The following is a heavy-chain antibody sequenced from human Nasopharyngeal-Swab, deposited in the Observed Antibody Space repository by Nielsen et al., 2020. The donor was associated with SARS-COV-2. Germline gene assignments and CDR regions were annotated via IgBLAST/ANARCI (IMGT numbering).Heavy chain of an antibody. CDR1: GGSFSGYY. J-gene: IGHJ6*03. CDR3: ARNGRFGGQTPYYYYMDV. V-gene: IGHV4-34*01. Sequence: SETLSLTCAIYGGSFSGYYWSWIRQPPGKELEWIGEINHSGSTNYNPSLKSRVTISVDTSKNQFSLKLSSVTAADTAVYYCARNGRFGGQTPYYYYMDVWGKGTTVTVSS. CDR2: INHSGST. D-gene: IGHD3-10*01.